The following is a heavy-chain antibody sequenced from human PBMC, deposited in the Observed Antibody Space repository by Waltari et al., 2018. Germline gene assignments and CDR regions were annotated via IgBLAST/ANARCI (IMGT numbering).Heavy chain of an antibody. D-gene: IGHD2-2*01. V-gene: IGHV4-39*02. Sequence: QVQLQESGPGLVEPSGTLSLPCTVSGGAIRGGGYYWGWVRQTQGKGLEWIASIYHDGTSYYTPSLKSRVTISVDTFENNFSLRLSSVTSADTAIYYCARPGSSSPYYWFNPWGQGILVTVSS. CDR1: GGAIRGGGYY. CDR2: IYHDGTS. CDR3: ARPGSSSPYYWFNP. J-gene: IGHJ5*02.